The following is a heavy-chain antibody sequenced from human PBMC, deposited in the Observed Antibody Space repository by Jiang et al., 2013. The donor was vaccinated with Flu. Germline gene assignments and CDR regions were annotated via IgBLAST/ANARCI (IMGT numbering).Heavy chain of an antibody. CDR3: AREFSAENNWLDP. Sequence: GSGLVKPSQTLSPTCTVSGASISSGSYYWSWIRQPAGKGLEWIGRTYSSGSTNYNPSLKSRVAISLDTSKNQFSLKLYSVTAADTARYYCAREFSAENNWLDPWGQGTQVTVSS. J-gene: IGHJ5*02. CDR1: GASISSGSYY. V-gene: IGHV4-61*02. CDR2: TYSSGST. D-gene: IGHD1-26*01.